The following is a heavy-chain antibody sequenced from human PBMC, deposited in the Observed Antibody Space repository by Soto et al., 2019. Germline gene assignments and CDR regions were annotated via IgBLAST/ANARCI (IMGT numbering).Heavy chain of an antibody. V-gene: IGHV2-70*11. J-gene: IGHJ6*02. CDR3: ARSLASYYDFWGGYYPYGMDV. Sequence: SGPTLVNPTQTLTLTCTFSGFSLSTSGMCVSWIRQPPGKALEWLARIDWDDDKYYSTSLKTRLTSSKDTSKNQVVLTMTNMDPVDTATYYCARSLASYYDFWGGYYPYGMDVWGQGTTVTVSS. D-gene: IGHD3-3*01. CDR1: GFSLSTSGMC. CDR2: IDWDDDK.